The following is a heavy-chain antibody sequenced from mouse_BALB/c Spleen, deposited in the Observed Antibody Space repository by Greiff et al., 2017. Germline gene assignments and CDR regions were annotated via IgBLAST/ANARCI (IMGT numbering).Heavy chain of an antibody. CDR1: GYTFTSYW. D-gene: IGHD1-1*01. CDR2: IYPGDGDT. J-gene: IGHJ2*01. CDR3: ARGPDYYGSSFYYFDY. V-gene: IGHV1-87*01. Sequence: QVQLQQSGAELARPGASVKLSCKASGYTFTSYWMQWVKQRPGQGLEWIGAIYPGDGDTRYTQKFKGKATLTADKSSSTAYMQLSSLASEDSAVYYCARGPDYYGSSFYYFDYWGQGTTLTVSS.